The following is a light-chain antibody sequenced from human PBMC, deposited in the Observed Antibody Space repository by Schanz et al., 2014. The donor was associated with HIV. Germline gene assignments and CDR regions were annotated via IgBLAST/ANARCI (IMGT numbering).Light chain of an antibody. J-gene: IGLJ3*02. CDR1: SSDVGGYNY. CDR3: NSYTSSSTQV. CDR2: DVS. V-gene: IGLV2-14*03. Sequence: QSVLTQPASVSGSPGQSITISCTGTSSDVGGYNYVSWYQQHPGIAPKLMIYDVSNRPSGVSNRFSGSKSGNTASLTISGFQAEDEADYYCNSYTSSSTQVFGGGTKLTVL.